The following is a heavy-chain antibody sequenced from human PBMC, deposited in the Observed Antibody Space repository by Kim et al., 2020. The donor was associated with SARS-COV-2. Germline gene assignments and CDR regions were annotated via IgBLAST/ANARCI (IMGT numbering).Heavy chain of an antibody. CDR3: ARDSSPLMIVATGVRVAFEY. V-gene: IGHV1-46*01. J-gene: IGHJ4*02. CDR2: INPSGGST. D-gene: IGHD5-12*01. CDR1: GYTFSNYY. Sequence: ASVKVSCKASGYTFSNYYLHWVRQAPGQGLEYMGIINPSGGSTSYTQKFRGRVTMTRDTSTSTVYMELSSLRSEDTAVYYCARDSSPLMIVATGVRVAFEYWGQGTLVTVSS.